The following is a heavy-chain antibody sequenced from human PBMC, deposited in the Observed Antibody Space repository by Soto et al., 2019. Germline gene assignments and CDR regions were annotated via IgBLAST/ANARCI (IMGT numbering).Heavy chain of an antibody. CDR1: GGSISSNNYY. CDR3: VFYYARNPYYYPFYFVF. D-gene: IGHD3-10*01. CDR2: IYYSGST. V-gene: IGHV4-39*01. Sequence: SETLSLTCTVSGGSISSNNYYWGWIRQPPGKGLEWIGSIYYSGSTYYNPSLKSRLTISLDTPKNQFSLKLNSVTAADTAVYFSVFYYARNPYYYPFYFVFWGQGNLVTVSS. J-gene: IGHJ4*02.